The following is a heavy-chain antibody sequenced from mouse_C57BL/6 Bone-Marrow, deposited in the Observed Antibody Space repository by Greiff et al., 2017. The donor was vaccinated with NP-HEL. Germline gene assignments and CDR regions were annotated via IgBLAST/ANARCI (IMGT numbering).Heavy chain of an antibody. Sequence: VMLVESGPGLVAPSQSLSITCTVSGFSLTSYAISWVRQPPGKGLEWLGVIWTGGGTNYNSALKSRLSISKDNSKSQVFLKMNSLQTDDTARYYCARKKDYGSSYGWYFDVWGTGTTVTVSS. D-gene: IGHD1-1*01. CDR3: ARKKDYGSSYGWYFDV. CDR1: GFSLTSYA. V-gene: IGHV2-9-1*01. CDR2: IWTGGGT. J-gene: IGHJ1*03.